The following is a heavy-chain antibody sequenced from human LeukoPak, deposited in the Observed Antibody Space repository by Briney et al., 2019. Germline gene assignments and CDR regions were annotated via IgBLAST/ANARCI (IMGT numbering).Heavy chain of an antibody. J-gene: IGHJ4*02. CDR1: GGTFSSYA. CDR3: ARDCSGGSCYDY. Sequence: SVKVSCKASGGTFSSYAISWVRQAPGQGLEWMGGIIPIFGTANYAQKFQGRVTITTDESTSTAYMELSSLRSEDTAVYYCARDCSGGSCYDYWGQGTLVTVSS. V-gene: IGHV1-69*05. CDR2: IIPIFGTA. D-gene: IGHD2-15*01.